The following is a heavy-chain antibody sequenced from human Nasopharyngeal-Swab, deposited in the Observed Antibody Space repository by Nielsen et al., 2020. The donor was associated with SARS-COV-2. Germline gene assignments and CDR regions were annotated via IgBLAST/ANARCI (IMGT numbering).Heavy chain of an antibody. D-gene: IGHD3-16*01. CDR2: IYYSGST. Sequence: IRQRPGQGLEWIGSIYYSGSTYYNPSLKSRVTISVDTSKNQFSLKLSSVTAADTAVYYCARRVARAPRHEGDYYYGMDVWGQGTTVTVSS. CDR3: ARRVARAPRHEGDYYYGMDV. V-gene: IGHV4-39*01. J-gene: IGHJ6*02.